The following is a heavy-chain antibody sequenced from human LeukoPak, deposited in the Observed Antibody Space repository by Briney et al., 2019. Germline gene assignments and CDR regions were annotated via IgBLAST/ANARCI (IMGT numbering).Heavy chain of an antibody. CDR3: AELGITMIGGV. CDR1: GFTFSDYW. Sequence: GGSLRLSCEASGFTFSDYWMSWVRQAPGKGPEWVANIRQDGNEEFCVDSVRGRFTISRDNAKNSLYLQMNSLRAEDTAVYYCAELGITMIGGVWGKGTTVTISS. J-gene: IGHJ6*04. D-gene: IGHD3-10*02. V-gene: IGHV3-7*01. CDR2: IRQDGNEE.